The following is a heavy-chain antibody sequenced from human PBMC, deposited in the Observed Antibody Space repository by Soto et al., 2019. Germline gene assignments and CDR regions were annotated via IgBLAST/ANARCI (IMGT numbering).Heavy chain of an antibody. Sequence: SLRLSCAASGFTFDDYAMHWVRQAPGKGLEWVSGISWNSGSIGYADSVKGRFTITRDNAKNSLYLQMNGLRAEDTALYYCARGPRGTWCDPWGQGTRETVFS. J-gene: IGHJ5*02. CDR2: ISWNSGSI. D-gene: IGHD3-16*01. CDR1: GFTFDDYA. V-gene: IGHV3-9*01. CDR3: ARGPRGTWCDP.